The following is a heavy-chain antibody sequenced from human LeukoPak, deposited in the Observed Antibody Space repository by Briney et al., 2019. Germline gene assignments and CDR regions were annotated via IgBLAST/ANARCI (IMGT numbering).Heavy chain of an antibody. CDR2: IYYSGST. CDR1: GASISSYY. D-gene: IGHD3-9*01. Sequence: SETLSLTCTVSGASISSYYWSWIRQSPGKGLEWIGYIYYSGSTNYNPSLKSRVTISVDTSKNQFSLKLSSVTAADTAMYYCAREAYDVLTSDWFDPWGQGTLVTVSS. V-gene: IGHV4-59*12. J-gene: IGHJ5*02. CDR3: AREAYDVLTSDWFDP.